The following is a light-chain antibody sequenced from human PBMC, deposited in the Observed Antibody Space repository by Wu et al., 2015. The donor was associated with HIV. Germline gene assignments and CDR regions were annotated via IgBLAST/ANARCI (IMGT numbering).Light chain of an antibody. J-gene: IGKJ3*01. Sequence: DIQMTQSPSTLSTSVGDRVTITCRASQSIVIWLAWYQQKPGKAPNLLIYGASNLETGVPPRFSGSGSGTEFTLTISSLQPDDFATYYCQQYYTYPFTLGPGTKVDLK. CDR3: QQYYTYPFT. CDR2: GAS. CDR1: QSIVIW. V-gene: IGKV1-5*03.